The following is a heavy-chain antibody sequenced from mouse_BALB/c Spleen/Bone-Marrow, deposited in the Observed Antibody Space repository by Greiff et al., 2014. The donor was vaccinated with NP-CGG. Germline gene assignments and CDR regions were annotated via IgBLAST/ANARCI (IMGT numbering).Heavy chain of an antibody. D-gene: IGHD2-14*01. Sequence: DVKLVESGGGLVQPGGSLKLSCATSGFTFSDYYMYWVRQTPEKRLEWVAYISNGGGSTYYPDTVKGRFTISRDNAKNTLYLQMSRLKSEDTAMYYCARGLYYRPFAYWGQGTLVTVSA. CDR1: GFTFSDYY. V-gene: IGHV5-12*02. J-gene: IGHJ3*01. CDR2: ISNGGGST. CDR3: ARGLYYRPFAY.